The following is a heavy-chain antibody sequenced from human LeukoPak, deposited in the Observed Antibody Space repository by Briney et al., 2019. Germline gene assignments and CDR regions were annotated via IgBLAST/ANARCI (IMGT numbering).Heavy chain of an antibody. CDR1: GFPFSTYW. J-gene: IGHJ4*02. V-gene: IGHV3-7*01. CDR2: INQDGTEK. D-gene: IGHD6-19*01. CDR3: ARAPTFSGWFDY. Sequence: GGSLRLSCAASGFPFSTYWMSWVGQAPGKGVEWVANINQDGTEKYYVDSVKGRFTISRDYAKNSLYLQMNSLRVEDTAVYYCARAPTFSGWFDYWGQGTLVTVSS.